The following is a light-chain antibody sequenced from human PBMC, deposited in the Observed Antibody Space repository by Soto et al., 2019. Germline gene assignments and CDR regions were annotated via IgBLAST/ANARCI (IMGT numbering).Light chain of an antibody. Sequence: EIVMTQSPATLSVSPGERATLSCRASQSVNNNLAWYQQKPGQAPRLLIYGASTRATGIPARSSGSGSGTEFTLIISSLQSEDFAVYYCQQNNNWPQTFGQGTKVDIK. CDR3: QQNNNWPQT. J-gene: IGKJ1*01. CDR1: QSVNNN. CDR2: GAS. V-gene: IGKV3-15*01.